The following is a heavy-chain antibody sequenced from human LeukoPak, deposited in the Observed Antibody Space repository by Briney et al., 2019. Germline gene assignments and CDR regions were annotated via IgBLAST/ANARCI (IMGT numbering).Heavy chain of an antibody. J-gene: IGHJ5*02. D-gene: IGHD2-15*01. V-gene: IGHV4-34*01. CDR2: VNHSGST. CDR1: GGSSSGYY. Sequence: SETLSLTCAVYGGSSSGYYWSWIRQPPGKGLEWIGEVNHSGSTNYNPSLKSRVTISVDTSKNQFSLKLSSVTAADTAVYYCATSVTNCSGGSCHNWFDPWGQGTLVTVSS. CDR3: ATSVTNCSGGSCHNWFDP.